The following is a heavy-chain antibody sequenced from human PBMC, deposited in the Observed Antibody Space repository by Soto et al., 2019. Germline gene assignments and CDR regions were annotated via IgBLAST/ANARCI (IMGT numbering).Heavy chain of an antibody. D-gene: IGHD3-10*01. CDR2: ISGSGGST. CDR1: GFTFSSYA. J-gene: IGHJ5*02. V-gene: IGHV3-23*01. Sequence: EVQLLESGGGLVQPGGSLRLSCAASGFTFSSYAMSWVRQAPGKGLEWVSAISGSGGSTYYADSVKGRFTISRDNSKNTLYLQMNSQRAEDTAVYYCAKDLSLLWFGELRSWFDPWGQGTLVTVSS. CDR3: AKDLSLLWFGELRSWFDP.